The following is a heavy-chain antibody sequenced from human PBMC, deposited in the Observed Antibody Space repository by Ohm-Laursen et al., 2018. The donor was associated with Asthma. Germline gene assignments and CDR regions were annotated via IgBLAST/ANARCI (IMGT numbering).Heavy chain of an antibody. J-gene: IGHJ4*02. D-gene: IGHD5-24*01. CDR3: ARGNLEGLH. V-gene: IGHV3-74*01. CDR2: IFPDGRRT. CDR1: GFTFSDYY. Sequence: SLRLSCTASGFTFSDYYMSWIRQGPGEGLVWISHIFPDGRRTNYADSVKGRFTISRDDAKNTLYLQMNSLRADDTAVYYCARGNLEGLHWGQGTLVTVSS.